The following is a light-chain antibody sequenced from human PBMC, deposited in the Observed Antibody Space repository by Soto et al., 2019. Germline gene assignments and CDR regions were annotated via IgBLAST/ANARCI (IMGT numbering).Light chain of an antibody. J-gene: IGKJ3*01. CDR2: GAS. CDR1: QSVSSN. V-gene: IGKV3-15*01. Sequence: ETVMTQSPATLSVSPGERATLSCRASQSVSSNLAWYQQKPGQAPRLLIYGASTRPTGIPARFSGSGFETEFTLTISSLQSEDFAVYYCQQYYNWPLTFGPGTKVDIK. CDR3: QQYYNWPLT.